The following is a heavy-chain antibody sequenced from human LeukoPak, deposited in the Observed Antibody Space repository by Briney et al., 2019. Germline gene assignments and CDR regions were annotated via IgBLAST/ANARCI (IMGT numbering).Heavy chain of an antibody. CDR1: GFTFSSYA. CDR3: AKISEFWETCGGDCYADY. V-gene: IGHV3-23*01. CDR2: IIGSGGST. J-gene: IGHJ4*02. D-gene: IGHD2-21*01. Sequence: GGSLRLSCAASGFTFSSYAMSWVRQAPGKGLEWVSAIIGSGGSTYYADSVKRRFHISRDNSKNTLYLQMNSLRAEDTAVYYCAKISEFWETCGGDCYADYWGQGTLVTVSS.